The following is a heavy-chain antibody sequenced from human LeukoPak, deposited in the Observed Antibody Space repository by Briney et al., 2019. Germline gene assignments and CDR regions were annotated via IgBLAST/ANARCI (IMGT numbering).Heavy chain of an antibody. J-gene: IGHJ6*03. CDR3: ARRAVDNSYYYYMDV. D-gene: IGHD6-19*01. V-gene: IGHV1-8*03. CDR2: MNPKSGNT. Sequence: GASVKVSCKASGYTFTSYGISWVRQAPGQGREWMGWMNPKSGNTGYAQKFQGRVTITRNTSISTAYMEVSSLRYEDTAVYYCARRAVDNSYYYYMDVWGKGTTVTVSS. CDR1: GYTFTSYG.